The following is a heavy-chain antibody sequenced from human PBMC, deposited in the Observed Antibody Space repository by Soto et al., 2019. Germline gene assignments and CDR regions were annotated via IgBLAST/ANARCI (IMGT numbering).Heavy chain of an antibody. CDR3: ARHMRAVAAPLAY. CDR2: IHYSGST. J-gene: IGHJ4*02. Sequence: SETLSLACTVSGGSIIDTIYYLACMRQPPGKGLEWIGSIHYSGSTHYNPSLKSRVTISVDPSKSQFSLNLTSVTPADTSVYYCARHMRAVAAPLAYWGQGTVVTVSS. CDR1: GGSIIDTIYY. D-gene: IGHD6-19*01. V-gene: IGHV4-39*01.